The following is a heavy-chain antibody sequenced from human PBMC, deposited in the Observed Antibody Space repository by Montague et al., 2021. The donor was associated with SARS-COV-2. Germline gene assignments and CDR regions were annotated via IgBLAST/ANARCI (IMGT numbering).Heavy chain of an antibody. V-gene: IGHV6-1*01. J-gene: IGHJ3*01. D-gene: IGHD3-3*02. Sequence: CAISGDSVSSPSVSWNWIRQSPSRGLEWLGRTYYRSWWRSQYPGSLESRITISGDTSKNQFSLQLNSVTPEDTAVYYCASAFYGDHWAFDVWGQGTMVTVSS. CDR3: ASAFYGDHWAFDV. CDR2: TYYRSWWRS. CDR1: GDSVSSPSVS.